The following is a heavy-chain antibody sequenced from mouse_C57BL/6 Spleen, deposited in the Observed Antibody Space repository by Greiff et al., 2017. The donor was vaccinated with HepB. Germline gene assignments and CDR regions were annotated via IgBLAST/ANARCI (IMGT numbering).Heavy chain of an antibody. J-gene: IGHJ4*01. CDR3: ARRYYYGSRKGYAMDY. CDR2: IDPSDSET. Sequence: QVQLKQPGAELVRPGSSVKLSCKASGYTFTSYWMHWVKLRPIQGLEWIGNIDPSDSETHYNQKFKDKATLTVDKSSSTAYMQLSSLTSEDSAVYYCARRYYYGSRKGYAMDYWGQGTSVTVSS. D-gene: IGHD1-1*01. V-gene: IGHV1-52*01. CDR1: GYTFTSYW.